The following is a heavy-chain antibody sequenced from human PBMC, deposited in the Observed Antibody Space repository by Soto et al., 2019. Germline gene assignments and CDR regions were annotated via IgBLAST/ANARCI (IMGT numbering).Heavy chain of an antibody. D-gene: IGHD3-3*01. V-gene: IGHV1-18*04. CDR3: AREGILGLFDAYDL. CDR1: VFTSSG. CDR2: ISTHNGNT. Sequence: ASVKVSCKASVFTSSGISWVRQAPGQRLEWMGWISTHNGNTIDAQKFQGRVIMTMDTSTTTVYMELRSLRPDDTAVYLCAREGILGLFDAYDLWGQGTMVTVSS. J-gene: IGHJ3*01.